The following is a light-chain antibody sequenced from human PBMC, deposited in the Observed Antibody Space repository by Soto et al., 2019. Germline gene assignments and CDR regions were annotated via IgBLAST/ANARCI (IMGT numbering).Light chain of an antibody. CDR1: SSEVGDNNY. CDR3: SSYTSSSTLYV. V-gene: IGLV2-14*01. J-gene: IGLJ1*01. Sequence: QSVLTQPASVSGSPGQSITISCTGTSSEVGDNNYVSWYQQHPGKAPKLMIYDVTHRPSGISNRFSGSKSGNTASLTISGLQDEDEADYYCSSYTSSSTLYVFGTGTKVTVL. CDR2: DVT.